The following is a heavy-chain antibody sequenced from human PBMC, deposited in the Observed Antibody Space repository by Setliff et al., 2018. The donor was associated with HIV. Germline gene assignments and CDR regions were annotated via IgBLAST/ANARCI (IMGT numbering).Heavy chain of an antibody. CDR3: ARGGGGYYYVGAVDI. Sequence: ASVKVSCKASTYTFSSYVINWVRQAPGQGLEWMGRISVYNGNTIYAQKLQGRVIMTTDTSTSTAYMELRSLRSDDTAMYYCARGGGGYYYVGAVDIWGQGTVVTVSS. V-gene: IGHV1-18*01. CDR2: ISVYNGNT. CDR1: TYTFSSYV. J-gene: IGHJ3*02. D-gene: IGHD3-22*01.